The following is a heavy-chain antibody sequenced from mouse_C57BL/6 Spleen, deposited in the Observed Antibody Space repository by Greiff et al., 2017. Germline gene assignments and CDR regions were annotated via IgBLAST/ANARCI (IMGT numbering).Heavy chain of an antibody. V-gene: IGHV1-74*01. Sequence: VQLQQPGAELVKPGASVKVSCKASGYTFTSYWMHWVKQRPGQGLEWIGRIHPSDSDTNYNQKFKGKATLTVDKSSSTAYMQLSSLTSEDSAVXYCAISITTVVGGRYFDVWGTGTTVTVSS. D-gene: IGHD1-1*01. CDR3: AISITTVVGGRYFDV. J-gene: IGHJ1*03. CDR1: GYTFTSYW. CDR2: IHPSDSDT.